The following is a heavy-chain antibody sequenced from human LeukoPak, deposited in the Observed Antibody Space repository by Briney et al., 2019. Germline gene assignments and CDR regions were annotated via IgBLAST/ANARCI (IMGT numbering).Heavy chain of an antibody. CDR2: ISYDGSNK. Sequence: PGGSLRLSCAASGFTFSSYAMHWVRQAPGKGLEWVAVISYDGSNKYYADSVKGRFTISRDNSKNTLYLQMNSLRAEDTAVYYCARDETGHTAMALPDYWGQGTLVTVSS. CDR3: ARDETGHTAMALPDY. CDR1: GFTFSSYA. V-gene: IGHV3-30*04. D-gene: IGHD5-18*01. J-gene: IGHJ4*02.